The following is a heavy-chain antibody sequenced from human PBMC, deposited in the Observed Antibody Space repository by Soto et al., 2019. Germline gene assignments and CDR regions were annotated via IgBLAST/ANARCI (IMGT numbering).Heavy chain of an antibody. Sequence: ASVKVSCKASGYTFTSYAMHWVRQAPGQRLEWMGWINAGNGNTKYSQKFQGRVTITRDTSTSTAYMELSSLRSEDTAVYYCASHAFDFWSGYVVVPYAMDVSGQETTVPSP. V-gene: IGHV1-3*01. CDR1: GYTFTSYA. CDR3: ASHAFDFWSGYVVVPYAMDV. D-gene: IGHD3-3*01. J-gene: IGHJ6*02. CDR2: INAGNGNT.